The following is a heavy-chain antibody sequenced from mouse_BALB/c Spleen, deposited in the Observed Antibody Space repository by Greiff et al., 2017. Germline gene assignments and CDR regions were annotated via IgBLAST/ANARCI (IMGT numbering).Heavy chain of an antibody. CDR1: GYTFTDYY. CDR2: VNPNNGGT. CDR3: ARWLLRLDY. D-gene: IGHD2-3*01. J-gene: IGHJ4*01. V-gene: IGHV1-26*01. Sequence: VHVKQSGPELVKPGASVKISCKASGYTFTDYYMNWVKQSHGKSLEWIGLVNPNNGGTSYNQKFKGKATLTVDKSSSTAYMELRSLTSEDSAVYYCARWLLRLDYWGQGTSVTVSS.